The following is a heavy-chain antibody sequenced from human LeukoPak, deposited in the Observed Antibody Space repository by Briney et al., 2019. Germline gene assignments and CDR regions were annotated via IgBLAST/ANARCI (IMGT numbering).Heavy chain of an antibody. D-gene: IGHD1-26*01. J-gene: IGHJ4*02. CDR1: GYTFTSYG. Sequence: ASVKVSCKASGYTFTSYGISWVRQAPGQGLEWMGWISAYNGNTNYAQKLQGRVTMTTDTSTSTAYMELRSLRSDDTAVYYCARDWLYRGSYPSPGYWGQGTLVTVSS. CDR3: ARDWLYRGSYPSPGY. CDR2: ISAYNGNT. V-gene: IGHV1-18*01.